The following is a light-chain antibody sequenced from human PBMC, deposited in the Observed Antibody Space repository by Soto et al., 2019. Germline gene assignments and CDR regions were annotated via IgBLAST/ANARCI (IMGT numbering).Light chain of an antibody. V-gene: IGLV2-23*01. CDR3: PPYAGENLYD. J-gene: IGLJ1*01. CDR1: SSDVGSYNL. CDR2: EGT. Sequence: QSALTQPASVSASRGQSITIPCTGTSSDVGSYNLVSWFQQHPGKVPKLLIYEGTKRPSGLSDRFSGSKSGTTAYLTISGIQAEDEAHYYCPPYAGENLYDFGNGTKVTVL.